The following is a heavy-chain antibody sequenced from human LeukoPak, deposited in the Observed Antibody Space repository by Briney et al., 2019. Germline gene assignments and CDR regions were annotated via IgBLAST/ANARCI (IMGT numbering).Heavy chain of an antibody. V-gene: IGHV1-18*01. CDR2: ISGYNGNT. Sequence: GASVKVSCKASGYTFTSYGISWVRQAPGQGLEWMGWISGYNGNTNYAQKLQGRVTMTTDTSTSTAYMELRSLRSDDTAVYYCASAVPDCSGGSCYSAEYFQHWGQGTLVTVSS. J-gene: IGHJ1*01. CDR3: ASAVPDCSGGSCYSAEYFQH. CDR1: GYTFTSYG. D-gene: IGHD2-15*01.